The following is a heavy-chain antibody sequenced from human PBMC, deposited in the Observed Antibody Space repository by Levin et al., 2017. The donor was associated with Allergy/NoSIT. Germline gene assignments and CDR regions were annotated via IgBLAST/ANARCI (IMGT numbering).Heavy chain of an antibody. D-gene: IGHD1-1*01. CDR2: IYHSGST. J-gene: IGHJ6*02. CDR3: ARDGRTAPGDYYYGMDV. CDR1: GGSISSGGYS. V-gene: IGHV4-30-2*01. Sequence: SQTLSLTCAVSGGSISSGGYSWSWIRQPPGKGLEWIGYIYHSGSTYYNPSLKSRVTISVDRSKNQFSLKLSSVTAADTAVYYCARDGRTAPGDYYYGMDVWGQGTTVTVSS.